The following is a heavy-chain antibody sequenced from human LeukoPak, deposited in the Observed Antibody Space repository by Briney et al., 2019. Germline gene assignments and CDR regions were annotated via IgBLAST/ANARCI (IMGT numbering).Heavy chain of an antibody. J-gene: IGHJ4*02. D-gene: IGHD4-17*01. CDR3: ATYLRSGPIDS. CDR1: GFTFSSYE. Sequence: GGSLRLSCAASGFTFSSYEMNWVRQAPGKGLEWVSYISSSGRTIYYADSVKGRFTISRDNAKNSLYLQMISLRAEDTAVYYCATYLRSGPIDSWGQGTLVTVSS. CDR2: ISSSGRTI. V-gene: IGHV3-48*03.